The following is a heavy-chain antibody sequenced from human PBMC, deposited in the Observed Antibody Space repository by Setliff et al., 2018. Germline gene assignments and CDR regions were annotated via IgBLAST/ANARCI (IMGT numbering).Heavy chain of an antibody. CDR3: GRVVARPVAGKWHFDY. CDR1: GFTFSSYW. Sequence: GSLRLSCAASGFTFSSYWMHWVRQAPGKGLVWVSRINSDGSSTSYADSVKGRFTISRDNAKNTLYLQMNSLRAEDTAVYYCGRVVARPVAGKWHFDYWGQGTLVTVSS. V-gene: IGHV3-74*01. D-gene: IGHD6-19*01. CDR2: INSDGSST. J-gene: IGHJ4*02.